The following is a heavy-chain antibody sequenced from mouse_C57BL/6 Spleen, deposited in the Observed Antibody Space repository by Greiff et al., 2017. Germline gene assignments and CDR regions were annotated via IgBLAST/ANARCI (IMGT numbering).Heavy chain of an antibody. J-gene: IGHJ4*01. CDR1: GYTFTSYW. CDR3: ARKYSSDAMDY. CDR2: IDPSDSYT. D-gene: IGHD1-1*01. V-gene: IGHV1-69*01. Sequence: QVQLQQPGAELVMPGASVKLSCKASGYTFTSYWMHWVKQRPGQGLEWIGEIDPSDSYTNYNQKFKGKSTLTVDKSSSTAYMQLSSLTSEDSAVYYCARKYSSDAMDYWGQGTSVTVSS.